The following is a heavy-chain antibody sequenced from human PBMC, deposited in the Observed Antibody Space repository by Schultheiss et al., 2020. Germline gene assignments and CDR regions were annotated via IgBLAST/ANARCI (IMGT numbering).Heavy chain of an antibody. Sequence: SLRLSCAASGFTFSSYAMHWVRQAPGKGLEWVAVISYDGSNKYYADSVKGRFTISRDNSKNTLYLQMNSLRAEDTAVYYCASRPGYYGRDVWGQGTTGTVSS. J-gene: IGHJ6*02. V-gene: IGHV3-30-3*01. CDR3: ASRPGYYGRDV. CDR2: ISYDGSNK. CDR1: GFTFSSYA. D-gene: IGHD1-14*01.